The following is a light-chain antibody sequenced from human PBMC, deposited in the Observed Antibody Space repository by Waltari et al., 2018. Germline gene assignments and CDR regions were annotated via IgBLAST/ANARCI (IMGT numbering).Light chain of an antibody. CDR3: QQYFGTPPYT. J-gene: IGKJ2*01. CDR1: KSVFYSSNNKNH. Sequence: DIVMTQSPDSLGVSLGERDTINCKSSKSVFYSSNNKNHLAWYQQKPGQSPKLLIYWASTRESGVPDRFSGSGSGTDFTLTISSLQAEDVAVYYCQQYFGTPPYTFGQGTKLEIK. V-gene: IGKV4-1*01. CDR2: WAS.